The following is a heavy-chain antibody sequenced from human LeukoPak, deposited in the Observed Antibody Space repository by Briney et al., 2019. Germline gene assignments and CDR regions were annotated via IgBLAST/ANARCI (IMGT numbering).Heavy chain of an antibody. CDR2: ISSSGNYI. CDR1: GFTFSVYS. Sequence: GSLRLSCAASGFTFSVYSMNWVRQAPGKGLEWVSSISSSGNYIYYADSLKGRFTISRDNAKNSLYLQMNSLRAEDTAVYYCARDSATDCSGGSCFSEGAFDIWGQGTMVTVSS. V-gene: IGHV3-21*01. J-gene: IGHJ3*02. D-gene: IGHD2-15*01. CDR3: ARDSATDCSGGSCFSEGAFDI.